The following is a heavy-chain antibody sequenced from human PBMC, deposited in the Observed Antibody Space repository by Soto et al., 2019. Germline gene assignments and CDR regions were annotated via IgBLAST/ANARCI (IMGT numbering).Heavy chain of an antibody. CDR1: GFTFRNYA. Sequence: EVQLVESGGGLVQPGGSLRLSCEASGFTFRNYAMHWDRHGTGKGLEWVSGISAAGDPDYADSVEGRFTISRENAQNSFFLQMNSLRVGDTAVYYCARTDRDFYGLDVWGQGTTVIVSS. V-gene: IGHV3-13*05. CDR3: ARTDRDFYGLDV. CDR2: ISAAGDP. J-gene: IGHJ6*02.